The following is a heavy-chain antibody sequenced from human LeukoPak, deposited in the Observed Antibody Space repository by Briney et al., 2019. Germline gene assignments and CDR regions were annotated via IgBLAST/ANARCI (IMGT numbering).Heavy chain of an antibody. CDR3: ARSSMPYYDILPGSYPAGWFDP. CDR2: INPNSGGT. CDR1: GYTFTGYY. Sequence: ASVKVSCKASGYTFTGYYMHWVRQAPGQGLEWMGWINPNSGGTNYAQKFQGRVTMTRDTSISTAYMELSRLRSDDTAVYYCARSSMPYYDILPGSYPAGWFDPWGQGTLVTVSS. V-gene: IGHV1-2*02. J-gene: IGHJ5*02. D-gene: IGHD3-9*01.